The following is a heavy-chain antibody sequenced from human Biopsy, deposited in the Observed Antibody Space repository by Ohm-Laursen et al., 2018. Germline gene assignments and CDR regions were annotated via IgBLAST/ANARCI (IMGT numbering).Heavy chain of an antibody. CDR2: IYYSGSI. CDR1: NDSISNYF. Sequence: GTLSLTCTVSNDSISNYFWTWIRQPPGKGLEWIGYIYYSGSINYNPSLKSRVIISVDTSKKQFSLKVNSVTAADTAVYYCARAGYIKFGLDVWGQGTTVIVSS. D-gene: IGHD6-13*01. CDR3: ARAGYIKFGLDV. J-gene: IGHJ6*02. V-gene: IGHV4-59*01.